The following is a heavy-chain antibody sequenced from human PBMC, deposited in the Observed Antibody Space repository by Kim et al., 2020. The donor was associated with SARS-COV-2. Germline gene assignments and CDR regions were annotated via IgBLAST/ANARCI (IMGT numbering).Heavy chain of an antibody. CDR1: GYTFTGYY. D-gene: IGHD6-19*01. Sequence: ASVKVSCKASGYTFTGYYMHWVRQAPGQGLEWMGWINPNSGGTNYAQKFQGRVTMTRDTSISTAYMELSRLRSDDTAVYYCARGSSGSMTYYYYGMDVWGQGTTVTVSS. J-gene: IGHJ6*02. CDR3: ARGSSGSMTYYYYGMDV. CDR2: INPNSGGT. V-gene: IGHV1-2*02.